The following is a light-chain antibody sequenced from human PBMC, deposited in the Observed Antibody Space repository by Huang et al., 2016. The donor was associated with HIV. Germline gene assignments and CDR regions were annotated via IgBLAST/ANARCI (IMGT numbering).Light chain of an antibody. CDR2: AAS. J-gene: IGKJ1*01. CDR3: QQYNDWPRS. Sequence: EIVMTQSPGTLSVAPGERATLSCRASQNINTNLAWFQQKPGQAPRLLIYAASTRTADFPARFSGSGSRTEFTLTISSLQSEDIAVYYCQQYNDWPRSFGQGTKVLIK. CDR1: QNINTN. V-gene: IGKV3-15*01.